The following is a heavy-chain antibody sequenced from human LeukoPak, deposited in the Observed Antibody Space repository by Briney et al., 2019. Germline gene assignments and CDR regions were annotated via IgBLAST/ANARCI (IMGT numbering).Heavy chain of an antibody. V-gene: IGHV3-23*01. CDR1: GFTFSSYA. CDR3: AKDHAPHYYDSSGSLDY. Sequence: PGGSLRLSCAASGFTFSSYAMSWVRQAPGNGLEWVSAISGSGGSTYYADSVKGRFTISRDNSKNTLYLQMNSLRAEDTAVYYCAKDHAPHYYDSSGSLDYWGQGTLVTVSS. D-gene: IGHD3-22*01. CDR2: ISGSGGST. J-gene: IGHJ4*02.